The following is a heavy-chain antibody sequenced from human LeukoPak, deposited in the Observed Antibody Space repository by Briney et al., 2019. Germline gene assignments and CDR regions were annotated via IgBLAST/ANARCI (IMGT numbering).Heavy chain of an antibody. CDR2: IKQDGSEK. V-gene: IGHV3-7*01. CDR1: GFTFSSYW. CDR3: ARDVGADYYDSSGYYDY. D-gene: IGHD3-22*01. Sequence: GGSLRLSCAASGFTFSSYWMSWVRQAPGKGLEWVANIKQDGSEKYYVDSVKGRFTISRDNAKNSLYLQMNSLRAEDTAVYYCARDVGADYYDSSGYYDYWGQGTLVTVSS. J-gene: IGHJ4*02.